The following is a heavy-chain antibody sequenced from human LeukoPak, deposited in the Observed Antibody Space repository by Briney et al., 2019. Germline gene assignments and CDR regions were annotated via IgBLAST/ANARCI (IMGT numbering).Heavy chain of an antibody. V-gene: IGHV1-2*02. D-gene: IGHD2-2*02. CDR3: ARVYCSSTSCYTGAFSFDY. CDR2: INPNSGGT. J-gene: IGHJ4*02. CDR1: GYTFTCYY. Sequence: ASVTVSCKASGYTFTCYYMHWVRQAPGQGLEWMGWINPNSGGTNYAQKFQGRVTMTRDTSISTAYIELSRLRSDDTAVYYCARVYCSSTSCYTGAFSFDYWGQGTLVTVSS.